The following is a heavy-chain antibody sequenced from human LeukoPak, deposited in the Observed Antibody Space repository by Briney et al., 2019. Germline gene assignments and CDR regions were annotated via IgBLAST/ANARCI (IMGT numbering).Heavy chain of an antibody. CDR1: GYIFISYY. D-gene: IGHD5-18*01. CDR2: INPSGGST. V-gene: IGHV1-46*01. CDR3: ARVGRSGYSYGYPLDY. J-gene: IGHJ4*02. Sequence: GASVKISCKASGYIFISYYMYWVRQAPGQGLECMGVINPSGGSTSYAQKFQGRVTMTRDMSTSTVYMELSSLRSEDTAVYYCARVGRSGYSYGYPLDYWGQGTLVTVPS.